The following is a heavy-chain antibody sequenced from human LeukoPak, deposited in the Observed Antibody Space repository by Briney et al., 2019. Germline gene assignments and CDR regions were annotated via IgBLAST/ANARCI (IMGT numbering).Heavy chain of an antibody. CDR2: IYYSGNT. Sequence: SETLSLTCTVSGGSISSYYWSWIRQPPGKGLEWIGYIYYSGNTNYNPSLKSRVTISVDTSNNQFSLKLSSVTAADTAVYYCARAYDCSSTSCEDYFDYWGQGTLVTVSS. D-gene: IGHD2-2*01. J-gene: IGHJ4*02. CDR3: ARAYDCSSTSCEDYFDY. V-gene: IGHV4-59*01. CDR1: GGSISSYY.